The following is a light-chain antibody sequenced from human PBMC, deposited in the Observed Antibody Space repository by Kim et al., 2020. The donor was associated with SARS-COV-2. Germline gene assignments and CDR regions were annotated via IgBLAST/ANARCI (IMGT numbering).Light chain of an antibody. V-gene: IGLV2-8*01. CDR2: DVT. CDR1: SSDFGRYIF. J-gene: IGLJ3*02. CDR3: SSYAGSKTWV. Sequence: GQSVTISCTGTSSDFGRYIFVSWYQQHPGKASKLMIYDVTKRPSGVPDRFSGSKSGSTASLTVSGLQAEYEADYYCSSYAGSKTWVFGGGTQLTVL.